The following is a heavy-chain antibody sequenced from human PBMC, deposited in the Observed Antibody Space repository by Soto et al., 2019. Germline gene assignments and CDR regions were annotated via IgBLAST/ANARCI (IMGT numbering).Heavy chain of an antibody. CDR3: AKDYPSHYYYGMDV. CDR2: ISYDGSNK. D-gene: IGHD3-16*02. CDR1: GFTFSSYG. J-gene: IGHJ6*02. V-gene: IGHV3-30*18. Sequence: GGSLRLSCAASGFTFSSYGMHWVRQAPGKGLEWVAVISYDGSNKYYADSVKGRFTISRDNSKNTLYLQMNSLRAEDTAVYYCAKDYPSHYYYGMDVWGQGTTVTVSS.